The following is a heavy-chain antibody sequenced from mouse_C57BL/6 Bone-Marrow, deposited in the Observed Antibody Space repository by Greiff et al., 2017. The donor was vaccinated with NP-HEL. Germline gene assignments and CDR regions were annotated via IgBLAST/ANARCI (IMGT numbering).Heavy chain of an antibody. CDR3: ARIHYYGSRNWYFDV. D-gene: IGHD1-1*01. Sequence: VQLQQPGAELVKPGASVKMSCKASGYTFTSYWITWVQQRPGQGLEWIGDIYPGSGSTNYNEKFKSKATLTVDTSSSTAYMQLSSLTSEDSAVYYCARIHYYGSRNWYFDVWGTGTTVTVSS. CDR2: IYPGSGST. CDR1: GYTFTSYW. V-gene: IGHV1-55*01. J-gene: IGHJ1*03.